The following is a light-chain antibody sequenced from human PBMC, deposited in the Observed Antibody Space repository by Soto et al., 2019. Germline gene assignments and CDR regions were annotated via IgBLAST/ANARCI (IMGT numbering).Light chain of an antibody. V-gene: IGKV4-1*01. CDR2: WAS. J-gene: IGKJ2*01. CDR3: QQYYSTPPYT. Sequence: DIVMTQSPDSLAVSLGERATINCKSSQSVLYSSNNKNYLAWYQKKAGQPPKLLIYWASTRESGVPDRFSGSGSGTDFTLTNSSLQAEDVAVYYCQQYYSTPPYTFGQGTKLEIK. CDR1: QSVLYSSNNKNY.